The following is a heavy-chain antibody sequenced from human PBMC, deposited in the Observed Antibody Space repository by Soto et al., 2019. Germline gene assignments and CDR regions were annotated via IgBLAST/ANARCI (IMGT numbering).Heavy chain of an antibody. V-gene: IGHV3-23*01. CDR1: GFTFSSYA. CDR2: ISGSGGST. CDR3: ARDFSIVVVTNYYYYGMDV. Sequence: GGSLRLSCAASGFTFSSYAMSWVRQAPGKGLEWVSAISGSGGSTYYADSVKGRFTISRDNSKNTLYLQMNSLRAEDTAVYYCARDFSIVVVTNYYYYGMDVWGQGTTVTVSS. D-gene: IGHD3-22*01. J-gene: IGHJ6*02.